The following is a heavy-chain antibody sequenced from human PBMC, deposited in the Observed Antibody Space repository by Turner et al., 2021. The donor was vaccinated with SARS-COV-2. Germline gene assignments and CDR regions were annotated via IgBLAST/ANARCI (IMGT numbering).Heavy chain of an antibody. CDR1: GGSLSVYY. J-gene: IGHJ4*02. CDR3: ARGDDPRKSGVV. CDR2: VHPYGTT. Sequence: QVQLQAWGAGPLKPSETLSHLCAVNGGSLSVYYWTGLRQPPGKVREWIGDVHPYGTTYYNPSLKIRVSMSVDTSKNQFSLKLNSVTAADTAFYYCARGDDPRKSGVVWGQGTLVTVSS. V-gene: IGHV4-34*01. D-gene: IGHD3-3*01.